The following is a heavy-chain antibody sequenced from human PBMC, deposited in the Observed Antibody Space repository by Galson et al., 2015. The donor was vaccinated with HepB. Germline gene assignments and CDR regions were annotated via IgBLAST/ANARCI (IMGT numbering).Heavy chain of an antibody. J-gene: IGHJ4*02. CDR1: GFTFNNYG. CDR3: AKRNDGGSQKDFDN. CDR2: ISYDGAYT. V-gene: IGHV3-30*18. Sequence: SLRLSCAASGFTFNNYGMHWVRQAPGKGLEWVAVISYDGAYTHYADSVKGRFTISRDNSKNTLYVEMNSLRPEDTAVYYCAKRNDGGSQKDFDNWGQGTLATVSS. D-gene: IGHD3-16*01.